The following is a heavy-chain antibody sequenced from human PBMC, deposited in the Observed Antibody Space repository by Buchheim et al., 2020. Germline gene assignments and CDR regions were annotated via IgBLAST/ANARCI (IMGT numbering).Heavy chain of an antibody. CDR3: AKDPNPIDYDILTGYPRFDP. CDR2: ISGSGGST. V-gene: IGHV3-23*01. J-gene: IGHJ5*02. D-gene: IGHD3-9*01. Sequence: EVQLLESGGGLVQPGGSLRLSCAASGFTFSSYAMSWVRQAPGKGLEWVSAISGSGGSTYYADSVKGRFTISRDNSQNTLYLQMNSLRAEDTAVYYCAKDPNPIDYDILTGYPRFDPWGQGTL. CDR1: GFTFSSYA.